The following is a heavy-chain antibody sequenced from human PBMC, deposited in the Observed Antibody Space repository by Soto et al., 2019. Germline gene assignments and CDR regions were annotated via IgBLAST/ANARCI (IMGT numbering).Heavy chain of an antibody. CDR1: GITFSDCY. Sequence: QVQLVESGGGLVKPGGSLRLSCAASGITFSDCYMNWIRQAPGKGLEWVSYMSSSGDSINYAGSVRGRFTVSSDNAKNPLNLQMNSLRAEDAAMYYCARVRFGQWGYAMDVWGQGTTVTVSS. CDR2: MSSSGDSI. J-gene: IGHJ6*02. D-gene: IGHD3-10*01. CDR3: ARVRFGQWGYAMDV. V-gene: IGHV3-11*01.